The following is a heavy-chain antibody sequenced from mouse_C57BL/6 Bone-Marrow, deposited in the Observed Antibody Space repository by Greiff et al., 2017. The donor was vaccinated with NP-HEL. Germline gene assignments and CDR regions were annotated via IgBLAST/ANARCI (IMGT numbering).Heavy chain of an antibody. CDR1: GFNIKDDY. CDR3: TTRDYYYGSRDY. D-gene: IGHD1-1*01. Sequence: EVQGVESGAELVRPGASVKLSCTASGFNIKDDYMPWVKQRPEQGLEWIGWIDPENGDTEYASKFQGKATITSDTSSNTAYLQLSSLTAEDTAVYYCTTRDYYYGSRDYWGKGTTLTVSS. V-gene: IGHV14-4*01. CDR2: IDPENGDT. J-gene: IGHJ2*01.